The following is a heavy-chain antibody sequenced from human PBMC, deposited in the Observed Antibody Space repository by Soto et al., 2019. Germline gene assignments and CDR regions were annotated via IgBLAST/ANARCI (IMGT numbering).Heavy chain of an antibody. V-gene: IGHV3-21*01. Sequence: GGSLRLSCAASEFTFSDYYMTWVRQAPGKGLEWVSSISGSSTFIYYAESLKGRFTISRDNAKNSLYLQMNSLRAEDTAVYYCARVVDDVLTGYSPFDSWGQGTLVTVSS. J-gene: IGHJ4*02. D-gene: IGHD3-9*01. CDR3: ARVVDDVLTGYSPFDS. CDR1: EFTFSDYY. CDR2: ISGSSTFI.